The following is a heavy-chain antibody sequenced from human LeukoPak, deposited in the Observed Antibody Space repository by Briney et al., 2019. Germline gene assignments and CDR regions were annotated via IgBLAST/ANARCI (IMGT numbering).Heavy chain of an antibody. V-gene: IGHV3-23*01. D-gene: IGHD2-15*01. J-gene: IGHJ6*02. CDR1: GFTFSSYA. Sequence: PGGSLRLSCAASGFTFSSYAMSWVRQAPGKGLEWVSAISGSGGSTYYADSVKGRFTISRDNSKNTPYLQMNSLRAEDTAVYYCAKDQGEGYCSGGSCYSLSYYYGMDVWGQGTTVTVSS. CDR3: AKDQGEGYCSGGSCYSLSYYYGMDV. CDR2: ISGSGGST.